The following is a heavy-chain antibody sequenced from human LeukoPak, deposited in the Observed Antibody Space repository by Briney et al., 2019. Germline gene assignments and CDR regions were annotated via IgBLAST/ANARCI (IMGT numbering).Heavy chain of an antibody. CDR3: ARAGYYDSSGYPLDYYYYGMDV. Sequence: ASVKVSCKASGYTFTSYDINWVRQATGQGLGWMGWMNPNSGNTGYAQKFQGRVTMTRNTSISTAYMELSSLRSEDTAVYYCARAGYYDSSGYPLDYYYYGMDVWGQGTTVTVSS. CDR2: MNPNSGNT. J-gene: IGHJ6*02. D-gene: IGHD3-22*01. CDR1: GYTFTSYD. V-gene: IGHV1-8*01.